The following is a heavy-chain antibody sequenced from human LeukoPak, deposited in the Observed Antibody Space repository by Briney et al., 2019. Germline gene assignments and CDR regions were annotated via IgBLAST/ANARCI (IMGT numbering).Heavy chain of an antibody. CDR2: IYHGGST. V-gene: IGHV4-4*02. J-gene: IGHJ3*02. CDR3: AGSAHFAFDI. Sequence: SGTLSLTCAVSGGSISSDNWWNWVRQPPGKGLEWIGEIYHGGSTNYNPSLKSRVTISVDKSQNHVSLKLASVTAADTAVYYCAGSAHFAFDIWGQGTVVTVSS. CDR1: GGSISSDNW.